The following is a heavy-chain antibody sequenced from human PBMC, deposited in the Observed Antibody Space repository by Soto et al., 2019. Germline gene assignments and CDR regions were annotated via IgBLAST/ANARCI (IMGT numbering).Heavy chain of an antibody. J-gene: IGHJ5*02. D-gene: IGHD6-13*01. CDR3: ARGTVRDHQLVRLNWFDP. CDR1: GGSFSGYY. Sequence: QVQLQQWGAGLLKPSETLSLTCAVYGGSFSGYYWSWIRQPPGKGLEWIGEINHSGSTNYNPSLKSRVTISVDTSKIQFSLKLSSVTAAYTAVYYCARGTVRDHQLVRLNWFDPWGQGTLVTVSS. V-gene: IGHV4-34*01. CDR2: INHSGST.